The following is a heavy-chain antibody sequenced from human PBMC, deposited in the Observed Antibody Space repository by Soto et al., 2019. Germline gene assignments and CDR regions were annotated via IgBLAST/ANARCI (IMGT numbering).Heavy chain of an antibody. J-gene: IGHJ4*02. CDR1: GNSISSGSY. D-gene: IGHD6-6*01. Sequence: PSETLSLTCDVSGNSISSGSYWGWIRQPPGKGLEWIGTTDHSGNAYYNPSLKGRVTISIDPSKSQFPLKVLSVTAADTAVYYCASAHLGFYSSSWTKGFYFDFWGQGTLVTVSS. CDR3: ASAHLGFYSSSWTKGFYFDF. V-gene: IGHV4-38-2*01. CDR2: TDHSGNA.